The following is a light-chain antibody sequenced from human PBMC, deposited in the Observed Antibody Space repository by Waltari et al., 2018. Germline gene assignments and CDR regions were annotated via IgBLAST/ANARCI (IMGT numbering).Light chain of an antibody. CDR1: QSVYSY. Sequence: EIVLTQSPATLSLSPGERATLSCRASQSVYSYLAWYQQKPGLPPRLLNYDASSRATGIPARFVGSGSGTDFTLTISRLEPEDFAVYYCQERSNWPGGSFGGGTKVEIK. V-gene: IGKV3-11*01. J-gene: IGKJ4*01. CDR3: QERSNWPGGS. CDR2: DAS.